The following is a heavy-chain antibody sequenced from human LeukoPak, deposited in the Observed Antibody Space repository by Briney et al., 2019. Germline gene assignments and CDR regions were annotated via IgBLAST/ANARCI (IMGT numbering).Heavy chain of an antibody. V-gene: IGHV1-69*05. CDR2: IIPIFGTA. D-gene: IGHD2-2*01. CDR1: GGAFSSYA. CDR3: VVPAANNWFDP. J-gene: IGHJ5*02. Sequence: SVKVSCKASGGAFSSYAISWVRQAPGQGLEWMGGIIPIFGTANYAQKFQGRVTITTDESTSTAYMELSSLRSEDTAVYYCVVPAANNWFDPWGQGTLVTVSS.